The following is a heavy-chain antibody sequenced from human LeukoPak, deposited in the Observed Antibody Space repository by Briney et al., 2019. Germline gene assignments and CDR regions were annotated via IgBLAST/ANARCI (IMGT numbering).Heavy chain of an antibody. CDR1: GFTFSSYA. J-gene: IGHJ4*02. CDR3: AKDGSHCSSTSCYIGHHYYFDY. D-gene: IGHD2-2*02. CDR2: ISYDGSNK. V-gene: IGHV3-30-3*01. Sequence: GGSLRLSCAASGFTFSSYAMHWVRQAPGKGLEWVAVISYDGSNKYYADSVKGRFTISRDNSKNTLYLQMNSLRAEDTAVYYCAKDGSHCSSTSCYIGHHYYFDYWGQGTLVTVSS.